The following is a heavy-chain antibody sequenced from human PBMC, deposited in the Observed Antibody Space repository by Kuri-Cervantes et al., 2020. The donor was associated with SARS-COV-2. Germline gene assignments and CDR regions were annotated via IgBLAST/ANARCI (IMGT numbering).Heavy chain of an antibody. CDR2: ISGSSGST. CDR3: AKDPRSSSWYVFDY. V-gene: IGHV3-23*01. J-gene: IGHJ4*02. CDR1: GSSFSDYG. Sequence: GGSLRLSCAASGSSFSDYGMSWVRQAPGKGLDWVSTISGSSGSTYYADSVKGRLTISRDNSKNTLYLQMNSLRAEDTAVYYCAKDPRSSSWYVFDYWGQGTLVTVSS. D-gene: IGHD6-13*01.